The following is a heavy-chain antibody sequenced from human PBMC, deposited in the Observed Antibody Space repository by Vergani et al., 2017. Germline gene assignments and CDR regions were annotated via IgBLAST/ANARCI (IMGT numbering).Heavy chain of an antibody. J-gene: IGHJ6*02. D-gene: IGHD3-10*01. Sequence: QVQLVESGGGVVQPGRSLRLSCAASGFTFSSYAMHWVRQAPGKGLEWVAVISYDGSNKYYADSVKGRFTISRDNSKNTLYPQMNSLRAEDTAVYYCAKDLAWFGELYYYGMDVWGQGTTVTVSS. CDR1: GFTFSSYA. V-gene: IGHV3-30-3*01. CDR2: ISYDGSNK. CDR3: AKDLAWFGELYYYGMDV.